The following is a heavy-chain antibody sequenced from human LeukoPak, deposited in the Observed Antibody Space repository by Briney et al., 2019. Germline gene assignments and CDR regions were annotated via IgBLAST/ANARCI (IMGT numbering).Heavy chain of an antibody. V-gene: IGHV3-43*02. CDR2: ISGDGGST. D-gene: IGHD6-13*01. CDR1: GFTFDDYA. CDR3: AKEYSSSRPGAYYYGMDV. J-gene: IGHJ6*02. Sequence: PGGSLRLSCAASGFTFDDYAMHWVRQAPGKGLEWVSLISGDGGSTYYADSVKGRFTISRDNSKNSLYLQMNSLRTEDTALYYCAKEYSSSRPGAYYYGMDVWGQGTTVTVSS.